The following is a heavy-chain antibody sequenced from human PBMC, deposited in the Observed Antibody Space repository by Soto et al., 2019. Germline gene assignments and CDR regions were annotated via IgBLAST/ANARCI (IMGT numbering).Heavy chain of an antibody. CDR1: EFTFSGRS. J-gene: IGHJ6*03. Sequence: EVQLVESGGGLVQPGGSLRLSCAASEFTFSGRSVHWVRQAPGKGLVWVSGIDKVGTDSTYADSVKGRFTSSRDNAKTTVYLQLNSLRVEDTAVYYCARGWFGPDVWGKGTTVTVSS. D-gene: IGHD3-10*01. CDR2: IDKVGTDS. CDR3: ARGWFGPDV. V-gene: IGHV3-74*01.